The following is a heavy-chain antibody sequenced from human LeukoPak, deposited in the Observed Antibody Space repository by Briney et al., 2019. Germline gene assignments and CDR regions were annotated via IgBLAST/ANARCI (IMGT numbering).Heavy chain of an antibody. Sequence: PGGSLRLSCAASGFTVSSNYMSWVRQAPGKGLEWVSVIYSGGSTYYADSAKGRFTISRDNSKNTLYLQMNSLRAEDTAVYYCARDRNRGDYGGTFDYWGQGTLVTVSS. CDR1: GFTVSSNY. CDR3: ARDRNRGDYGGTFDY. J-gene: IGHJ4*02. CDR2: IYSGGST. D-gene: IGHD4-23*01. V-gene: IGHV3-66*02.